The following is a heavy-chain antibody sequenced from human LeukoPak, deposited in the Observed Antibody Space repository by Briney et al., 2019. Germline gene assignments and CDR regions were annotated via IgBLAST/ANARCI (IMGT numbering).Heavy chain of an antibody. D-gene: IGHD4-17*01. CDR1: GGSISSYY. Sequence: SETLSLTCTVSGGSISSYYWSWIRQPPGKGLEWIGYIYYRGSTNYNPSLKSRVTISVDTSKNQFSLKLNSVTAADTAVYYCVGFDYGEKWFDPWGQGTLVTVSS. V-gene: IGHV4-59*01. CDR2: IYYRGST. CDR3: VGFDYGEKWFDP. J-gene: IGHJ5*02.